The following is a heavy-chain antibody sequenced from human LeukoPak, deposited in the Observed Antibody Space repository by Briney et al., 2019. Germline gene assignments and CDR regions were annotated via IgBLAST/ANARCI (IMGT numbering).Heavy chain of an antibody. J-gene: IGHJ3*01. CDR2: INGSGSII. V-gene: IGHV3-11*01. D-gene: IGHD1-26*01. CDR1: GFTFRYYY. Sequence: PGESLRLSCAPSGFTFRYYYMGWIPEAPGARRGCLSYINGSGSIIFYADSVRGRFNISRDNAKNSLSLQMNSLRAEDTAVYYCGRDFGLSGTKRSFDLWGQGTMVTVSS. CDR3: GRDFGLSGTKRSFDL.